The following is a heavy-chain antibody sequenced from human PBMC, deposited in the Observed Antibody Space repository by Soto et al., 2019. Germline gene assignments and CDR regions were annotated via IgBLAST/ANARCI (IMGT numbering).Heavy chain of an antibody. D-gene: IGHD4-4*01. V-gene: IGHV3-33*01. CDR1: GFTFSSYG. Sequence: GGSLRLSCAASGFTFSSYGMYWVRQAPGKGLEWVAVIWYDGSNKYYADSVKGRFTISRDNSKNTLYLQMNSLRAEDTAVYYCARDGIDYSNSVGPFDYWGQGTLVTVSS. CDR2: IWYDGSNK. CDR3: ARDGIDYSNSVGPFDY. J-gene: IGHJ4*02.